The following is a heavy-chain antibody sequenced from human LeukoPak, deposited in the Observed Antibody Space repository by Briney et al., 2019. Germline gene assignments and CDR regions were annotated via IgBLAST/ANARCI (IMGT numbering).Heavy chain of an antibody. Sequence: GGSLRLSCAASGFTFSSYSMNWVRQAPGKGLEWVSSISSSSSSYIYYADSVKGRFTISRDNAKNSLYLQMNSLRAEDTAVYYCARGRSDYYFDYWGQGTLVTVSS. CDR2: ISSSSSSYI. J-gene: IGHJ4*02. CDR3: ARGRSDYYFDY. CDR1: GFTFSSYS. V-gene: IGHV3-21*01.